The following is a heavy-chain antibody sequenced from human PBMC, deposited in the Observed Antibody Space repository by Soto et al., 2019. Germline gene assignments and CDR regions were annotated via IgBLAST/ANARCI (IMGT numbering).Heavy chain of an antibody. CDR3: VRDWGCSERYPSDY. D-gene: IGHD3-10*02. CDR2: ISVHKGNT. V-gene: IGHV1-18*01. CDR1: GYTFISYG. J-gene: IGHJ4*02. Sequence: QVHLVQSGAEVKKPGASVKVSCKASGYTFISYGIPWVRQAPGQGLEWMGWISVHKGNTNYAQKFQGRVTMTTDTSASTAYMELRSLRPDDTAVYYCVRDWGCSERYPSDYWGQGTLVIVSS.